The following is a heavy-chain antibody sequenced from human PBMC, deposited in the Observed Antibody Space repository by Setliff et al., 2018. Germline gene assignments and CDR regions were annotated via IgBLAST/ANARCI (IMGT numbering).Heavy chain of an antibody. Sequence: SETLSLTCTVSGAPLNSGTYYWGWIRQPPGKGLEWIGRIYYRGDTYYNPSLKGRLTISVDTAQNQFSLRLTSVTAADTAVYYCARMSGFLYMDVWGKGTTVTVSS. CDR2: IYYRGDT. V-gene: IGHV4-39*01. CDR3: ARMSGFLYMDV. J-gene: IGHJ6*03. CDR1: GAPLNSGTYY. D-gene: IGHD3-3*01.